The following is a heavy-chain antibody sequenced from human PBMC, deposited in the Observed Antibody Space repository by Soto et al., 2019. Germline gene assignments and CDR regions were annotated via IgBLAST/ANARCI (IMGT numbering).Heavy chain of an antibody. CDR1: GYTFTSYG. J-gene: IGHJ4*02. CDR2: ISAYNGNT. Sequence: ASVKVSCKASGYTFTSYGISWVRQAPGQGLEWMGWISAYNGNTNYAQKLQGRVTMTTDTSTSTAYMELRSLRSDDTAVYYCARDLYCTNGVCYHPLDYWGQGTLVTVSS. D-gene: IGHD2-8*01. CDR3: ARDLYCTNGVCYHPLDY. V-gene: IGHV1-18*04.